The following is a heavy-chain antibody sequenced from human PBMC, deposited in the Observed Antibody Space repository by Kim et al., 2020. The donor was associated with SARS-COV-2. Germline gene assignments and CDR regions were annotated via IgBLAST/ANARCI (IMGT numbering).Heavy chain of an antibody. V-gene: IGHV1-58*01. D-gene: IGHD3-16*01. CDR2: IVAGTGNT. CDR3: AAGLQVWSGLDNHFGMDV. J-gene: IGHJ6*02. Sequence: SVKVSCKASGFTYSTSAVQWVRQARGQRPEWIGWIVAGTGNTKYAQQFQDRVTITRDMSTNTGYMELINLTSEDTAVYYCAAGLQVWSGLDNHFGMDVWGQGTTITVSS. CDR1: GFTYSTSA.